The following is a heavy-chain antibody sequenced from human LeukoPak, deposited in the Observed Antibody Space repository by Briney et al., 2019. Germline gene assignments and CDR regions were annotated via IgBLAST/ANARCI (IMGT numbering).Heavy chain of an antibody. CDR2: INSDGSST. CDR1: GFFFSSYW. D-gene: IGHD6-19*01. CDR3: AKVGGSGWYPQIDY. V-gene: IGHV3-74*01. Sequence: GARLLSCAASGFFFSSYWMHWVRQAPGEGLVWVSRINSDGSSTNYADSVKGRFTISRDSSKNTLYLQMNSLRAEDTAVYYCAKVGGSGWYPQIDYWGQGTLVTVSS. J-gene: IGHJ4*02.